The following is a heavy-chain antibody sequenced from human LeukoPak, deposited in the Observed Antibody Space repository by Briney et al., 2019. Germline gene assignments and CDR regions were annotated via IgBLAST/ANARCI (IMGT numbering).Heavy chain of an antibody. V-gene: IGHV3-30*02. J-gene: IGHJ4*02. CDR3: AKDPGEYHDFWSGYYGDLDY. CDR2: IRYDGSNK. Sequence: QPGGSLRLSCAASGFSFSSYGMHWVRQAPGKGLEWVAFIRYDGSNKYYADSVEGRFTISRDNSKNTLYLQMNSLRAEDTAVYYCAKDPGEYHDFWSGYYGDLDYWGQGTLVTVSS. D-gene: IGHD3-3*01. CDR1: GFSFSSYG.